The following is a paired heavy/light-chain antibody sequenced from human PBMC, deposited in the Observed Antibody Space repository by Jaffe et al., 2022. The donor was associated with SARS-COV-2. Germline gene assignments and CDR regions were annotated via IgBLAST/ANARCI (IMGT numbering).Heavy chain of an antibody. CDR1: GFTFSSYV. D-gene: IGHD2-2*01. CDR3: VRGDIVILPAESHFDY. Sequence: QVQLVESGGGVVQPGRSLRLSCEASGFTFSSYVIHWFRQAPGKGPEWVASISSDGSTKYYADSVKGRFTISRDNSENTLFLQMNSLRAEDTAVYYCVRGDIVILPAESHFDYWGQGTLVTVSS. J-gene: IGHJ4*02. CDR2: ISSDGSTK. V-gene: IGHV3-30*04.
Light chain of an antibody. CDR2: KVS. CDR1: QSLVYSDGNTY. J-gene: IGKJ3*01. V-gene: IGKV2-30*01. Sequence: DVVMTQSPLSLPVTLGQPASISCRSSQSLVYSDGNTYLNWFQQRPGQSPRRLIYKVSNRDSGVPDRFSGSGSGTDFTLKISRVEAEDVGVYYCMQGTHWPTFGPGTEVEIK. CDR3: MQGTHWPT.